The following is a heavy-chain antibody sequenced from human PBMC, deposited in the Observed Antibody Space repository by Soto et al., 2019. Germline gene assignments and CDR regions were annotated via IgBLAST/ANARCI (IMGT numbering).Heavy chain of an antibody. J-gene: IGHJ4*02. CDR3: ARGPSSLTRFDY. CDR1: GFTFSSYA. D-gene: IGHD2-2*01. CDR2: ISYDGSNK. Sequence: GGSLRLSCAASGFTFSSYAMHWVRQAPGKGLEWVAVISYDGSNKYYADSVKGRFTISRDNSKNTLYLQMNSLRAEDTAVYYCARGPSSLTRFDYWCQATLVSVSS. V-gene: IGHV3-30-3*01.